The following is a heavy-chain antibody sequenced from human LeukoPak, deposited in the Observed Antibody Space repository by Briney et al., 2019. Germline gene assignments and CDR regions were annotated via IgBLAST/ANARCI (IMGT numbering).Heavy chain of an antibody. Sequence: SETLSLTGTVSGYSVSSGYYWGWIRQSPGKGLEWIGYIYYSGSTNYNPSLKSRVTISVDTSKNQFSLKLSSVTAADTAVYYCARLRSQSESWFDPWGQGTLVTVSS. CDR2: IYYSGST. V-gene: IGHV4-38-2*02. CDR1: GYSVSSGYY. D-gene: IGHD6-19*01. CDR3: ARLRSQSESWFDP. J-gene: IGHJ5*02.